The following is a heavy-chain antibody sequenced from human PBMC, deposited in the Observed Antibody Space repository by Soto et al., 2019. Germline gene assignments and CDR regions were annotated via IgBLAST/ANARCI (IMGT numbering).Heavy chain of an antibody. D-gene: IGHD3-3*01. V-gene: IGHV1-2*02. CDR1: GYTFTGYY. CDR3: ARVLRFSEWFPPYFDY. Sequence: ASVKVSCKASGYTFTGYYMHWVRQAPGQGLEWMGWINPNSGGTNYAQKFQGRVTMTRDTSISTAYMELSRLRSDDTAVYYCARVLRFSEWFPPYFDYWGQGTLVTVSS. J-gene: IGHJ4*02. CDR2: INPNSGGT.